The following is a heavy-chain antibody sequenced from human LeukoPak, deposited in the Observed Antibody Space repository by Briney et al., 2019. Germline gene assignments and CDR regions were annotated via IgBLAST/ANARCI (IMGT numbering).Heavy chain of an antibody. CDR3: ARAEVGGSSLTPFDY. CDR2: IIPIFGTA. Sequence: GASVKVSCKASGGTFSSYAISWVRQAPGQGLEWMGGIIPIFGTANYAQKFQGRVTITTDESTSTAYMELSSLRSEDTAVYYCARAEVGGSSLTPFDYWGQGTLVTVSS. D-gene: IGHD1-26*01. V-gene: IGHV1-69*05. CDR1: GGTFSSYA. J-gene: IGHJ4*02.